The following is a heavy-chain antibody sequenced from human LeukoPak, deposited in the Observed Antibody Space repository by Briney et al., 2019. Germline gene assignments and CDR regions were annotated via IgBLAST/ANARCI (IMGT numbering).Heavy chain of an antibody. Sequence: SETLSLTCTVSGGSISSSSYYWGWIRQPPGKGLEWIGSIYYSGSTYHNPSLKSRVTISVDTSKNQFSLKLSSVTAADTAVYYCASNPPYSFMNYWGQGTLVTVSS. J-gene: IGHJ4*02. CDR2: IYYSGST. D-gene: IGHD5-18*01. CDR3: ASNPPYSFMNY. CDR1: GGSISSSSYY. V-gene: IGHV4-39*01.